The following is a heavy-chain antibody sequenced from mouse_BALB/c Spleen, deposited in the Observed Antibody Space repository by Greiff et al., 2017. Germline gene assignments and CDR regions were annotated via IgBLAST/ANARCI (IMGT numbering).Heavy chain of an antibody. V-gene: IGHV10-1*02. Sequence: DVMLVESGGGLVQPKGSLKLSCAASGFTFNTYAMNWVRQAPGKGLEWVARIRSKSNNYATYYADSVKDRFTISRDDSQSMLYLQMNNLKTEDTAMYYCVRTGYGYAMDYWGQGTSVTVSS. CDR3: VRTGYGYAMDY. CDR2: IRSKSNNYAT. D-gene: IGHD2-2*01. CDR1: GFTFNTYA. J-gene: IGHJ4*01.